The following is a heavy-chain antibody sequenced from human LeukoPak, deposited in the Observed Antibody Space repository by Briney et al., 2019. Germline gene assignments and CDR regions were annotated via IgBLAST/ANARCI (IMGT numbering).Heavy chain of an antibody. Sequence: SETLSLTCTVSGGSISSYYWSWIRQPPGKGLEWIGYIYYSGSTNYNPSLKSRVTISVATSKNQFSLQLSSVTAADTAVYYCARPRGSSGLNRTSYFDLWGRGTLVTVSS. CDR1: GGSISSYY. D-gene: IGHD6-19*01. J-gene: IGHJ2*01. V-gene: IGHV4-59*01. CDR3: ARPRGSSGLNRTSYFDL. CDR2: IYYSGST.